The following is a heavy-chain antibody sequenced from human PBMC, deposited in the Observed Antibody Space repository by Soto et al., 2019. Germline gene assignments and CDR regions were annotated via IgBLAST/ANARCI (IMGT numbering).Heavy chain of an antibody. J-gene: IGHJ5*02. CDR1: GCTFSSYA. Sequence: PGGSLRLSCAASGCTFSSYAMSWVRQAPGKGLEWVSAISGSGGSTYYADSVKGRLTISRDNSKNTLYLQMNSLRAEDTAVYYCAPRGGATNWFDPWGQGTLVTVSS. V-gene: IGHV3-23*01. D-gene: IGHD3-16*01. CDR3: APRGGATNWFDP. CDR2: ISGSGGST.